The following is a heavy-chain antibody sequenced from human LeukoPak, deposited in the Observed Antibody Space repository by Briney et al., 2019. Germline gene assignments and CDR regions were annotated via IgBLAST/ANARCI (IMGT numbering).Heavy chain of an antibody. D-gene: IGHD3-22*01. CDR3: ARYYYDSSGYHGADAFDI. V-gene: IGHV1-46*01. Sequence: ASVKVSCKASGYSFTNYYIHWVRQAPGQGLEWMGMISPSGGSTSYAQKFQGRVTMTRDTSTSTAYMELSSLRSEDTAVYYCARYYYDSSGYHGADAFDIWGQGTMVTVSS. CDR2: ISPSGGST. J-gene: IGHJ3*02. CDR1: GYSFTNYY.